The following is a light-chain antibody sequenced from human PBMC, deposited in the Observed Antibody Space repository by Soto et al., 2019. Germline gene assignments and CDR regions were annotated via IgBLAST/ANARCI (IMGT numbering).Light chain of an antibody. Sequence: SYELTQPPSVPVSPGQTARITCSGDALSKQYVYWYQQRPGQAPVLIIYKDTERPSGISERFSGSSSGTTVTLIISGVQAEDEADYYCQSVDNIGTVIFGGGTKLTVL. CDR3: QSVDNIGTVI. J-gene: IGLJ2*01. V-gene: IGLV3-25*03. CDR2: KDT. CDR1: ALSKQY.